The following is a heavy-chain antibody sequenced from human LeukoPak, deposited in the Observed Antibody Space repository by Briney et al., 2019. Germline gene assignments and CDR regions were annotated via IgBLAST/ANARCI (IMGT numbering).Heavy chain of an antibody. V-gene: IGHV3-33*01. Sequence: GGSLRLSCEGSGFTFSDYGLHWVRQAPGRGLEGVALIWYDGSHTYYADSVKGRFTISRDNSKNTLYLQMNSLRAEDTALYYCARNPVRNAYYRDSTRYWGQGTLVTVSS. CDR3: ARNPVRNAYYRDSTRY. D-gene: IGHD3-16*01. J-gene: IGHJ4*02. CDR2: IWYDGSHT. CDR1: GFTFSDYG.